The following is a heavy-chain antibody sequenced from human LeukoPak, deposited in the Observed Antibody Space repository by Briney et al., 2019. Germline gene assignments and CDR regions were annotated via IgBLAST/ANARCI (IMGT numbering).Heavy chain of an antibody. CDR1: GGSISSYY. D-gene: IGHD2-15*01. J-gene: IGHJ4*02. CDR3: ATLPTKHCSGGSCYPNPGY. Sequence: SETLSLTCTVSGGSISSYYWSWIRQPPGKGLEWIGEINHSGSTNYNPSLKSRVTISVDTSKNQFSLKLSSVTAADTAVYYCATLPTKHCSGGSCYPNPGYWGQGTLVTVSS. V-gene: IGHV4-34*01. CDR2: INHSGST.